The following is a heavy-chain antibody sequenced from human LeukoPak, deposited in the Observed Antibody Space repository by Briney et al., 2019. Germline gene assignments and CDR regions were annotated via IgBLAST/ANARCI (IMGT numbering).Heavy chain of an antibody. D-gene: IGHD3-22*01. V-gene: IGHV3-23*01. CDR1: GFTFSLYG. CDR3: AKDWYYYDSSGYYHTENYFDY. J-gene: IGHJ4*02. CDR2: ISGRGGST. Sequence: SGGSLRLSCAVSGFTFSLYGMSWVRQAPGKGLEWVSVISGRGGSTYYADSVKGRLAISRDNSKNTLYLQMHSLRAEDTAVYYCAKDWYYYDSSGYYHTENYFDYWGQGTLVTVSS.